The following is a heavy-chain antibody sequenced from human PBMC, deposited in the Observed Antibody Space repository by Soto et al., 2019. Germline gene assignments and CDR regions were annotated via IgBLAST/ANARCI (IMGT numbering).Heavy chain of an antibody. V-gene: IGHV3-33*01. J-gene: IGHJ4*02. CDR1: GFSFSVYG. CDR3: AAWAEGATEVH. D-gene: IGHD2-15*01. CDR2: IWYDASKQ. Sequence: GGSLRLSCETSGFSFSVYGMHWVRQAPGKGLEWVAVIWYDASKQFYAASVEGRFTISRDNSTAILYLQMNSLRAEDTAVYYCAAWAEGATEVHWGQGTLVTVSS.